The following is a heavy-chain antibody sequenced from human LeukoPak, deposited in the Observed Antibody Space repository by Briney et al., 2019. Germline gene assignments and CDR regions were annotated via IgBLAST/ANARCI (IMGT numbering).Heavy chain of an antibody. J-gene: IGHJ4*02. CDR2: IYHSGST. CDR3: AAMHDSGWYSY. V-gene: IGHV4-30-2*01. CDR1: GGSISSGGYS. D-gene: IGHD6-19*01. Sequence: SETLSLTCAVSGGSISSGGYSWSWIRQPPGKGLEWIGYIYHSGSTYYNPSLKSRVTISVDRSKNQFSLKLSSVTAADTAVYYCAAMHDSGWYSYWGQGTLVTVPS.